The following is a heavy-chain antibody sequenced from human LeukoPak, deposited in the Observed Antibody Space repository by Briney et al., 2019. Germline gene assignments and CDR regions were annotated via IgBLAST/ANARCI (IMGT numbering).Heavy chain of an antibody. J-gene: IGHJ5*02. CDR1: GGSISSGGYY. CDR2: INHSGST. Sequence: TSETLSLTCTVSGGSISSGGYYWSWIRQHPGKGLEWIGEINHSGSTNYNPSLKSRVTISVDTSKNQFSLKLSSVTAADTAVYYCAGGMETYYYDSSGLNWFDPWGQGTLVTVSS. CDR3: AGGMETYYYDSSGLNWFDP. V-gene: IGHV4-31*03. D-gene: IGHD3-22*01.